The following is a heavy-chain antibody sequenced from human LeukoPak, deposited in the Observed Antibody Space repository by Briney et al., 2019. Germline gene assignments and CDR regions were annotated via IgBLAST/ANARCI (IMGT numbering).Heavy chain of an antibody. Sequence: GASVKVSCKASGGTFSSYAISWVRQAPGQGLEWMGGIIPNFGTANYAQKFQGRVTITADESTSTAYMELSSLRSEDTAVYYCARGPLYCSSTSCYADYYYYGMDVWGQGTTVTVSS. V-gene: IGHV1-69*13. CDR2: IIPNFGTA. J-gene: IGHJ6*02. CDR3: ARGPLYCSSTSCYADYYYYGMDV. CDR1: GGTFSSYA. D-gene: IGHD2-2*01.